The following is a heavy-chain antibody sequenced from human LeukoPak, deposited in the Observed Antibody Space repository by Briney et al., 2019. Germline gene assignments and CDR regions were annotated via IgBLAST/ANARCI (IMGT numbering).Heavy chain of an antibody. D-gene: IGHD1-20*01. Sequence: SEPLSLICTVSGGPISSYYWIWMRQPAGKGLEWIERIYTSGSTNYNPSLKSRVTMSVDTSKNQFSLKLSSVTAADTAVYYCARGEGNWKFFFVYWGQGTLVTVSS. CDR2: IYTSGST. J-gene: IGHJ4*02. CDR1: GGPISSYY. V-gene: IGHV4-4*07. CDR3: ARGEGNWKFFFVY.